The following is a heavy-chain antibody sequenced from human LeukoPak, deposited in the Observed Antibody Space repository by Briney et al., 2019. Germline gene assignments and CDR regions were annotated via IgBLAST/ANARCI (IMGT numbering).Heavy chain of an antibody. J-gene: IGHJ3*02. Sequence: GESLKISCKGSGYSFTSYWIGWGRQVPGKGLEWMGIIYPGDSDTRYSPPFQGQVTISADKSISTAYLQWSSLKASDTAMYYCARHRAAAPDAFDIWGQGTMVTVSS. D-gene: IGHD6-25*01. CDR2: IYPGDSDT. V-gene: IGHV5-51*01. CDR3: ARHRAAAPDAFDI. CDR1: GYSFTSYW.